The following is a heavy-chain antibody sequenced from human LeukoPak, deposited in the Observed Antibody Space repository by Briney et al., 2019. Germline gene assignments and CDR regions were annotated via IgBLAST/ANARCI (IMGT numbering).Heavy chain of an antibody. V-gene: IGHV3-7*01. D-gene: IGHD3-9*01. J-gene: IGHJ4*02. CDR1: GFTFSSYW. CDR2: INGDGRDK. Sequence: GGSLRLSCAACGFTFSSYWMNWVRQAPGKGLEWVANINGDGRDKYYVGSVRGRFTISRDNADNALYLQMNSLRGDDTALYYCARGVDSAIDWWGQGTLVTVSS. CDR3: ARGVDSAIDW.